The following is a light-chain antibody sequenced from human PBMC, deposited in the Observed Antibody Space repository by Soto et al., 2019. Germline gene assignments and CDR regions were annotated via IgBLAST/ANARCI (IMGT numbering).Light chain of an antibody. J-gene: IGLJ2*01. CDR3: SSFASSNTTV. Sequence: QSALTQPASVSGSPGQSITMSCTGNSSDVGSYNYVCWYQQYPGQAPKLMIYDVTNRPSWVSNRFSGSKSGNTASLTISGLQAEDEADYYCSSFASSNTTVFGGGTKLTVL. CDR1: SSDVGSYNY. CDR2: DVT. V-gene: IGLV2-14*01.